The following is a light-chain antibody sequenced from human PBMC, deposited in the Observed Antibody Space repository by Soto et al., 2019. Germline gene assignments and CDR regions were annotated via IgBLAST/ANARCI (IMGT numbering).Light chain of an antibody. CDR2: DDS. V-gene: IGLV3-21*02. CDR3: SSYTSSSAPHVV. Sequence: SYELTQPPSVSVAPGQTARITCGGNNIGSKSVHWYQQKPGQAPVLVVYDDSDRPSGIPERFSGSNSGNTASLIISGLQAEDEAEYYCSSYTSSSAPHVVFGGGTKVTVL. CDR1: NIGSKS. J-gene: IGLJ2*01.